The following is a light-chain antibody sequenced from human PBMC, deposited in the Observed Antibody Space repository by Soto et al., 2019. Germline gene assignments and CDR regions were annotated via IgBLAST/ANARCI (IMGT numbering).Light chain of an antibody. CDR1: SNDVGGYDY. J-gene: IGLJ2*01. CDR3: NSYTSSSTLV. Sequence: QSVLTQPASVSGSPGQSITISCSGTSNDVGGYDYVSWYQQHPGKAPKLVIYEVSNRPSWVSNRFYGSKSGNTASLTISGLQPEDEADYYCNSYTSSSTLVFGGGTKLTVL. V-gene: IGLV2-14*01. CDR2: EVS.